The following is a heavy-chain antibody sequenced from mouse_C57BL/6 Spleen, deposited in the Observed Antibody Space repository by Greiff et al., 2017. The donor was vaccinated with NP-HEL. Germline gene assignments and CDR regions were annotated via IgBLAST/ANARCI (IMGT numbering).Heavy chain of an antibody. D-gene: IGHD1-3*01. CDR2: IYPSDSET. J-gene: IGHJ3*01. CDR3: ARKKELTAWFAY. CDR1: GYTFTSYW. V-gene: IGHV1-61*01. Sequence: VQLQQPGAELVRPGSSVKLSCKASGYTFTSYWMDWVKQRPGQGLEWIGNIYPSDSETHYNQKFKDKATLTVDKSSSTAYMQLSSLTSEDSAVYYCARKKELTAWFAYWGQGTLVTVSA.